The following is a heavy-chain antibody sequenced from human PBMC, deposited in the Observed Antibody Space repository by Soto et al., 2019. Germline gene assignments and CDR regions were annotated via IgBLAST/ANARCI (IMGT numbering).Heavy chain of an antibody. D-gene: IGHD6-19*01. V-gene: IGHV1-46*01. CDR2: INPSGGGA. J-gene: IGHJ4*02. Sequence: SVKVSGKASGXTFTNYYIHWVRQAPGQGPEWMGMINPSGGGANYAQKFQDRVSMTRDRSMNTVYMDLASLRPEDTAIYYCARDRRSSGWEPGAFDYWGQGMLVTV. CDR1: GXTFTNYY. CDR3: ARDRRSSGWEPGAFDY.